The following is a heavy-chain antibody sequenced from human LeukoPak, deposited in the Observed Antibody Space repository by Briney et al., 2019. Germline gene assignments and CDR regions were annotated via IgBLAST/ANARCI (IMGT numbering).Heavy chain of an antibody. V-gene: IGHV3-21*01. CDR1: GFTFSIYT. D-gene: IGHD6-19*01. J-gene: IGHJ5*02. Sequence: GGSLRLSCAASGFTFSIYTMNWVRQAPGKGPEWVSSISSSSSYIYYADSVKGRFTISRDNAKNSLYLQMNSLRAEDTAVYYCARDERSTGFIWFDPWGQGTLVTVSS. CDR2: ISSSSSYI. CDR3: ARDERSTGFIWFDP.